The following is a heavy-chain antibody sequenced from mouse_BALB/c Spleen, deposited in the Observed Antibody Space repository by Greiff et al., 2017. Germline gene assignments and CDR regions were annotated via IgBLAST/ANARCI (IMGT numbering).Heavy chain of an antibody. D-gene: IGHD2-3*01. CDR1: GFTFSSYA. J-gene: IGHJ4*01. CDR2: ISSGGSYT. CDR3: ARGIYDGYYPYYYAMDY. Sequence: EVQRVESGGGLVKPGGSLKLSCAASGFTFSSYAMSWVRQSPEKRLEWVAEISSGGSYTYYPDTVTGRFTISRDNAKNTLYLEMSSLRSEDTAMYYCARGIYDGYYPYYYAMDYWGQGTSVTVSS. V-gene: IGHV5-9-4*01.